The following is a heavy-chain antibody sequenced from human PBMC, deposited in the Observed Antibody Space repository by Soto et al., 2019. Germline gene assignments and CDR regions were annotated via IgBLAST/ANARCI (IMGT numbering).Heavy chain of an antibody. CDR3: ARHPAYSSSYNWFDP. J-gene: IGHJ5*02. Sequence: PGESLKISCKGSGYSFTSYWIGWVRQMPGKGLEWMGIIYPGDSDTRYSPSFQGQVTISADKSVSTAYLQWSSLKASDTAMYYCARHPAYSSSYNWFDPWGQGTLVTVSS. D-gene: IGHD6-6*01. CDR1: GYSFTSYW. V-gene: IGHV5-51*01. CDR2: IYPGDSDT.